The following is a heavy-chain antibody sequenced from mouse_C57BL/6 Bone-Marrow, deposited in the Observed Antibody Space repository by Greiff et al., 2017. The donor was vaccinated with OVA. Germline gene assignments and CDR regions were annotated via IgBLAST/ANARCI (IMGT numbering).Heavy chain of an antibody. V-gene: IGHV1-61*01. CDR2: IYPSDSET. Sequence: VQLQQPGAELVRPGSSVKLSCKSSGYTFTSYWMDWVKQRPGPGLEWIGNIYPSDSETHYNQKFKDKATLTVDKSSSTAYMQLSSLTSEDSAVYYCARDGYYAMDYWGQGTSVTVSS. D-gene: IGHD2-3*01. J-gene: IGHJ4*01. CDR1: GYTFTSYW. CDR3: ARDGYYAMDY.